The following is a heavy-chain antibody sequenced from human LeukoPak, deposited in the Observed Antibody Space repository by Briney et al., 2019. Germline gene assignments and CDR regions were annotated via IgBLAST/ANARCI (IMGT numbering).Heavy chain of an antibody. V-gene: IGHV4-39*07. CDR2: INHSGST. Sequence: SETLSLTCTVSGGSISSSSYYWGWIRQPPGKGLEWIGEINHSGSTNYNPSLKSRVTISVDTSKNQFSLKLSSVTAADTAVYYCARGGPYDYVWGSYRYQYFDYWGQGTLVTVSS. CDR3: ARGGPYDYVWGSYRYQYFDY. J-gene: IGHJ4*02. CDR1: GGSISSSSYY. D-gene: IGHD3-16*02.